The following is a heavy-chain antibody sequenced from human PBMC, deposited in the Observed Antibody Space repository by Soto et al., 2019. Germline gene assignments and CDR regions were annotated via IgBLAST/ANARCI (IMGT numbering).Heavy chain of an antibody. CDR3: ARHDHGGIVGATPWGNYFDY. CDR2: IYYSGST. J-gene: IGHJ4*02. D-gene: IGHD1-26*01. Sequence: SETLSLTCTVSGGSISSSSYYWGWIRQPPGKGLERIGSIYYSGSTYYNPSLKSRVTISVDTSKNQFSLKLSSVTAADTAVYYCARHDHGGIVGATPWGNYFDYWGQGRLVTVSS. V-gene: IGHV4-39*01. CDR1: GGSISSSSYY.